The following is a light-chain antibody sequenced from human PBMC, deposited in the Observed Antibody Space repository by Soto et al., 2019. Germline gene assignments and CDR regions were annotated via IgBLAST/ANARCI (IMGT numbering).Light chain of an antibody. CDR1: SSNIGSNT. CDR2: SNN. J-gene: IGLJ2*01. Sequence: QAVVTQLPSASGTPGQRVTISCSGSSSNIGSNTVNWYQQLPGTAPKLLIYSNNQRPSGVPDRFSGSKSGTSASLAISGLQSEDEADYYCAAWDDSLNGVVFGGGTKLTVL. V-gene: IGLV1-44*01. CDR3: AAWDDSLNGVV.